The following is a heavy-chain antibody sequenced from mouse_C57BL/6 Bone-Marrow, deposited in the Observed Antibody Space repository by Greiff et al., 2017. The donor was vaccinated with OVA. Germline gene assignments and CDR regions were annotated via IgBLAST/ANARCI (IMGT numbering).Heavy chain of an antibody. CDR3: HGSSLDY. CDR2: INPSHGGT. V-gene: IGHV1-53*01. CDR1: GYTFTSYW. D-gene: IGHD1-1*01. Sequence: VQLQQPGTELVKPGASVKLSCKASGYTFTSYWMHWVKQRPGPGLEWIGNINPSHGGTNYTEKFKSKATLTVDKSSSTAYMQRSSLTSEDSAVYYCHGSSLDYWGQGTTLTVSS. J-gene: IGHJ2*01.